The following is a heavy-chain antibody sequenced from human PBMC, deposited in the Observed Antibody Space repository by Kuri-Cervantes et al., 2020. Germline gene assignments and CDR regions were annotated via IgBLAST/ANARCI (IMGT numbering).Heavy chain of an antibody. D-gene: IGHD2-2*01. V-gene: IGHV1-46*01. CDR2: INPSGGST. Sequence: ASVKVSCKASGYTFTSYYMHWVRQAPGQGLEWMGIINPSGGSTSYAQKFQGRVTTTRDTSTSTVYMELSSLRSEDTAVYYCGSISDCSSTSCPWDYYYGMDVWGQGTTVTVSS. J-gene: IGHJ6*02. CDR1: GYTFTSYY. CDR3: GSISDCSSTSCPWDYYYGMDV.